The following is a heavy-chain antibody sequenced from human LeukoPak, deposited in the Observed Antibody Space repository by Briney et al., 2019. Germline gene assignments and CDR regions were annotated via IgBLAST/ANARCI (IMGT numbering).Heavy chain of an antibody. D-gene: IGHD2-2*01. CDR2: ISAYNGNT. CDR3: ARDNVVVVPAVAPQY. Sequence: ASVKVSCKASGYTFISSGISWVRQAPGQGLEWMGWISAYNGNTNYAQKLQGRVTMTTDTSTSTAYMELRSLRSDDTAVYYCARDNVVVVPAVAPQYWGQGTPVTVSS. V-gene: IGHV1-18*01. J-gene: IGHJ4*02. CDR1: GYTFISSG.